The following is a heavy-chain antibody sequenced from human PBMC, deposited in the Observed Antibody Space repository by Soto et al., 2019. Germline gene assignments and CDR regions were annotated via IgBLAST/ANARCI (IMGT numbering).Heavy chain of an antibody. Sequence: QVQLVQSGAEVKKPGASVKVSCKASGYTFTSDAMHWVRQAPGQRLEWMGWINAGNGNTKYSQKFQGRVTITRDTSASTAYMELSSLRSEDTAVYYCARVDFWSGYYNSFDYWGQGTLVTVSS. CDR1: GYTFTSDA. D-gene: IGHD3-3*01. CDR2: INAGNGNT. V-gene: IGHV1-3*01. CDR3: ARVDFWSGYYNSFDY. J-gene: IGHJ4*02.